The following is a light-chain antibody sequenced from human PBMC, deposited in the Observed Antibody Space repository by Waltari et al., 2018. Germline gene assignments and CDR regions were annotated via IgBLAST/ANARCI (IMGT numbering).Light chain of an antibody. Sequence: QSALTQPASVSGSPGQSIIISCTGTTNDLGVYNYVSWYQQHPGKAPKLMIYDVNSRPSGVSSRFSGSKSGNTASLIISGLQAEDEADYYCCSFTRSSTWVFGGGTKVTVL. V-gene: IGLV2-14*03. CDR1: TNDLGVYNY. CDR2: DVN. CDR3: CSFTRSSTWV. J-gene: IGLJ3*02.